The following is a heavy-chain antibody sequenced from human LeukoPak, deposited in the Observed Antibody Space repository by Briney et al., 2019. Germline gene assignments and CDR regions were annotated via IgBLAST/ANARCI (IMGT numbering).Heavy chain of an antibody. V-gene: IGHV1-69*05. CDR3: ARAIRNQLLSDY. D-gene: IGHD2-2*01. CDR1: GGTFSSYA. J-gene: IGHJ4*02. CDR2: IIPIFGTA. Sequence: GASVKVSCKASGGTFSSYAISWVRQAPGQGLEWMGGIIPIFGTANYAQKFQGRVTITTDESTSTAYMELSSLISDDTAVYYCARAIRNQLLSDYWGQGTLVTVSS.